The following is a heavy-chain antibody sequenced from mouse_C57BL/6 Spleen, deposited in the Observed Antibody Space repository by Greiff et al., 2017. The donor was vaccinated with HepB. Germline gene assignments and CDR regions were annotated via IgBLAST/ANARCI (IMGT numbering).Heavy chain of an antibody. Sequence: EVKVVESGGGLVKPGGSLKLSCAASGFTFSSYAMSWVRQTPEKRLEWVATISDGGSYTYYPDNVKGRFTISRDNAKNNLYLQMSHLKSEDTAMYYCARVGDDDVAWFAYWGQGTLVTVSA. V-gene: IGHV5-4*03. CDR2: ISDGGSYT. D-gene: IGHD2-4*01. CDR3: ARVGDDDVAWFAY. CDR1: GFTFSSYA. J-gene: IGHJ3*01.